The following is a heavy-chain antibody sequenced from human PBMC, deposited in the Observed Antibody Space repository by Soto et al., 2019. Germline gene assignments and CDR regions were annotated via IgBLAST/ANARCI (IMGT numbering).Heavy chain of an antibody. V-gene: IGHV3-23*01. CDR3: AKRPASGAYYFDN. Sequence: PGGSLRLSCAVSGFTFSSSAMAWVRQAPGKGLEWVSGISGSGALTYYADSVKGRFTISRDNSKSTLYLQMNSLRAEDTAVYYCAKRPASGAYYFDNWGQGTLVTVSS. CDR1: GFTFSSSA. D-gene: IGHD4-17*01. CDR2: ISGSGALT. J-gene: IGHJ4*02.